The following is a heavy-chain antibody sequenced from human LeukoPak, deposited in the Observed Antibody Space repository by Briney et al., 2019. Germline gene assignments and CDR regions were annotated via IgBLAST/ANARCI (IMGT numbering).Heavy chain of an antibody. V-gene: IGHV3-23*01. J-gene: IGHJ4*02. Sequence: GGSLRLSCAASGFTFSNFAIAWVRQAPGKGLEWVSLISAGGSTYYTDPVRGRFTMSRDNSKNTLYLQMNNLRAEDTALYYCAGNWNLDYWGQGALVTVSS. CDR2: ISAGGST. CDR3: AGNWNLDY. D-gene: IGHD1-1*01. CDR1: GFTFSNFA.